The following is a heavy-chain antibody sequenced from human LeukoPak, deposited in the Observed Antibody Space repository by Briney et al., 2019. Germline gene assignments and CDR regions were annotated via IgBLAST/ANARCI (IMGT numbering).Heavy chain of an antibody. D-gene: IGHD3-10*01. V-gene: IGHV4-4*02. CDR1: GGSISSSNW. J-gene: IGHJ5*02. CDR3: ARTGIYKEWFGELLAYNWFDP. Sequence: SGTLSLTCAVSGGSISSSNWWSWVRQPPGKGLEWIGEIYHNGSTNYNPSLKSRVTISVDKSKNQFSLKLSSVTAADTAVYYCARTGIYKEWFGELLAYNWFDPWGQGTLVTVSS. CDR2: IYHNGST.